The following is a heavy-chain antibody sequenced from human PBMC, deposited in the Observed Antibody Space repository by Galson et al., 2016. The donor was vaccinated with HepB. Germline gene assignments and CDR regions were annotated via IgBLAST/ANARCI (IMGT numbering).Heavy chain of an antibody. CDR3: VTSQGY. J-gene: IGHJ4*02. CDR2: INPDGNEK. Sequence: SLRLSCAVSGLKFSTCWMTWVHQAPGKGLEWVATINPDGNEKAYVDSVKGRFTMSRDNAKDSLHLQMNSLRAEDTGVYYCVTSQGYWGQGTLVTVS. CDR1: GLKFSTCW. V-gene: IGHV3-7*03.